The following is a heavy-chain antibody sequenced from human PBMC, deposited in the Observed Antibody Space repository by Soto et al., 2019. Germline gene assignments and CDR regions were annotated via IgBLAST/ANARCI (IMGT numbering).Heavy chain of an antibody. D-gene: IGHD4-17*01. V-gene: IGHV1-18*01. J-gene: IGHJ4*02. CDR2: IHAYNGDT. Sequence: QVQLVQSGAEVKKPGASVKVSCKASGYTFSSYRISWVRQAPGQGPEWMGWIHAYNGDTKYAQKFQDRLIMTTDTPTSTAYMALRSLTSDDTAGYYCARAQYGDDDYWGQGTLVTVSS. CDR3: ARAQYGDDDY. CDR1: GYTFSSYR.